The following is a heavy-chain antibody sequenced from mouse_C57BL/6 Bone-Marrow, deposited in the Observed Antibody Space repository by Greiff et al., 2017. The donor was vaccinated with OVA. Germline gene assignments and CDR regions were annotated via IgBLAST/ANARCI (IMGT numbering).Heavy chain of an antibody. D-gene: IGHD1-1*01. V-gene: IGHV8-8*01. J-gene: IGHJ2*01. CDR3: ARMWDCGNKGGYYFDY. CDR2: IWWDDDK. Sequence: QVTLKVSGPGILQPSQTLSLTCSFSGFSLRTFGMGVGWIRQPSGKGLEWLAHIWWDDDKYYNPALKSRLTISKDTSKNQVFLKIANVDTADTSTYYCARMWDCGNKGGYYFDYWGQGTTLTVSS. CDR1: GFSLRTFGMG.